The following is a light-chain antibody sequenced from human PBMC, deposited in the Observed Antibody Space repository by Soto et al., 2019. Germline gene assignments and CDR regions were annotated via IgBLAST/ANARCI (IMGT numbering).Light chain of an antibody. J-gene: IGLJ2*01. Sequence: QSALSQPASVSGSPGQSITISCTGISSDIGTYNYVSWYQQHPGKAPKLLIYEVTNRPSGVSNRFSASKSGNTASLTISGLQAEDEADYYCSSDTSSSTVVFGGGTKVTVL. V-gene: IGLV2-14*01. CDR1: SSDIGTYNY. CDR2: EVT. CDR3: SSDTSSSTVV.